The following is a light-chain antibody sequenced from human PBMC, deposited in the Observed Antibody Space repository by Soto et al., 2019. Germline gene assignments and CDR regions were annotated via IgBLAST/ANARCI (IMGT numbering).Light chain of an antibody. Sequence: DIQMTQSPSSLSASVGDRVTITCRASQGIRDDLGWYQQKPGKDPQRLISAASDLQRGVPSRFIGSVSATEFTLPITNLQPEDFATSYCLQHNSFPLSTFGQGTRLDLK. CDR2: AAS. J-gene: IGKJ5*01. V-gene: IGKV1-17*02. CDR1: QGIRDD. CDR3: LQHNSFPLST.